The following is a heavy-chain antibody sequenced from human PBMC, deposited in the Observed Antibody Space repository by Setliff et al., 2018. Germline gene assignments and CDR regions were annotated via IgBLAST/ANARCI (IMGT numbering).Heavy chain of an antibody. CDR1: GDSIDSAF. CDR2: INTSGTT. CDR3: AGGLPGDYDFNCFDT. V-gene: IGHV4-4*07. J-gene: IGHJ5*02. Sequence: PSETLSLTCTVSGDSIDSAFWSWIRQPAGKELEWIGRINTSGTTRYNPSLRSRATLSVDESMNRFSLNLNSVTAADTAVYYCAGGLPGDYDFNCFDTWGQGALVTV. D-gene: IGHD3-3*01.